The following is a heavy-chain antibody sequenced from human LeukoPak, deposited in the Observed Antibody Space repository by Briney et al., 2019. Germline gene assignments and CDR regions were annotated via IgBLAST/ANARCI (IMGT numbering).Heavy chain of an antibody. CDR3: ARYYDILTARGAFDI. CDR1: GGSISSGDYY. D-gene: IGHD3-9*01. CDR2: IYYSGST. Sequence: SETLSLTCTVSGGSISSGDYYWSWIRQPPGKGLEWIGYIYYSGSTYYNPSLKSRVTISVDTSKNQFSLKLSSVTAADTAVYYCARYYDILTARGAFDIWGQGTMVTVSS. J-gene: IGHJ3*02. V-gene: IGHV4-30-4*01.